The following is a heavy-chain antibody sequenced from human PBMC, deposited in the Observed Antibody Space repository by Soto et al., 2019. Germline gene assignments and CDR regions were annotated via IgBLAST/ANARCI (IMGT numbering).Heavy chain of an antibody. CDR3: ARGRYGDY. CDR2: ISAHNGNT. J-gene: IGHJ4*02. V-gene: IGHV1-18*01. Sequence: QVHLVQSGAEVKKPGASVKVSCKASGYTFTSYGITWVRQAPGQGLEWMGWISAHNGNTDYAQKLQGRVIVTRDTSTSPAYMELRSLISDDTAVYDCARGRYGDYWGQGALVTVSS. D-gene: IGHD1-1*01. CDR1: GYTFTSYG.